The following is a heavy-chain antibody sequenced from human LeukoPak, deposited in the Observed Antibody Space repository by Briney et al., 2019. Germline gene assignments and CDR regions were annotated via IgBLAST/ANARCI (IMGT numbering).Heavy chain of an antibody. J-gene: IGHJ4*02. D-gene: IGHD6-13*01. Sequence: GGSLRLSCAASGFTFSTYRMNWVRQAPGKGLEWVSSISGSSSDISYADSVKGRFTISRDNAKNSVYLQMNSLRAEDTAVYYCATGSSSSFDYWCQGTLVTVSA. CDR3: ATGSSSSFDY. V-gene: IGHV3-21*01. CDR2: ISGSSSDI. CDR1: GFTFSTYR.